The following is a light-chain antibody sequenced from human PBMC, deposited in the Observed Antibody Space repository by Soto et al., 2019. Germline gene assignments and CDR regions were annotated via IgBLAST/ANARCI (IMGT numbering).Light chain of an antibody. CDR3: QQYNSWPLT. CDR1: QSVSSN. Sequence: EIVMTQSPATLSVSPGERATLSCRASQSVSSNLAWYQQKPGQAPRLLIYGASTRATDIPARFSGSGSGTEFTLAISSLQSEDFAVYYCQQYNSWPLTFGQGTRLEIK. V-gene: IGKV3-15*01. J-gene: IGKJ5*01. CDR2: GAS.